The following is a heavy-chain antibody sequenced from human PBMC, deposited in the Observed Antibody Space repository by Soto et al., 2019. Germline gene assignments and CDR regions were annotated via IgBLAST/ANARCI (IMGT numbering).Heavy chain of an antibody. Sequence: QVQLLASGPGLVKPSETLSLTCTVSGASMNSYHWSWIRQPAGKGLEWIGHIHSSGSTNYNPSLKSRVTMSVDTSKNQFSLRLMSLTAADTAVYYCARDQGVAAAGITWFDPWGQGSLVTVSS. D-gene: IGHD6-13*01. V-gene: IGHV4-4*07. CDR1: GASMNSYH. CDR2: IHSSGST. J-gene: IGHJ5*02. CDR3: ARDQGVAAAGITWFDP.